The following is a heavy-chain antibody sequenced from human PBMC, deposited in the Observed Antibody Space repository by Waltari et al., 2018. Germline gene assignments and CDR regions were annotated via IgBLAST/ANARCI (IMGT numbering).Heavy chain of an antibody. CDR2: IYYSGSS. J-gene: IGHJ4*02. CDR3: ARASYYGDVDY. Sequence: QVHLQESGPGLVKPSETLSLSCTVSGGSIGSFYWSWIRQPPGKGLDWIGYIYYSGSSPYSPSLQSRVTMSVDTSKNHLSLKLSSVTAADTAVYYCARASYYGDVDYWGQGILVTVSS. D-gene: IGHD3-10*01. CDR1: GGSIGSFY. V-gene: IGHV4-59*12.